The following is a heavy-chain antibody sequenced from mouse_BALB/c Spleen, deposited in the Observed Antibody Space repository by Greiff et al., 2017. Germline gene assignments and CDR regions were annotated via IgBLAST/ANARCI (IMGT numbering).Heavy chain of an antibody. CDR2: ISSGGSYT. CDR1: GFTFSSYG. J-gene: IGHJ3*01. Sequence: EVKLVESGGDLVKPGGSLKLSCAASGFTFSSYGMSWVRQTPDKRLEWVATISSGGSYTYYPDSVKGRFTISRDNAKNTLYLQMSSLKSEDTAMYYCARQYYGNPAWFAYWGQGTLVTVSA. D-gene: IGHD2-1*01. CDR3: ARQYYGNPAWFAY. V-gene: IGHV5-6*02.